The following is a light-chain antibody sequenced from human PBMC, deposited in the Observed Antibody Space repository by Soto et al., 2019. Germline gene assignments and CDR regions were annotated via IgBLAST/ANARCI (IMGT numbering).Light chain of an antibody. V-gene: IGKV3-15*01. Sequence: EIVMTQSPATLSLSPGERAILSCRASQDISSNLAWYQQIPGQAPRLLIYGASARTTANPARFSGSGSGSEFTLTINSLQSKDFALYSCQQYNNWPRTFGQGTKVEIK. CDR3: QQYNNWPRT. CDR2: GAS. CDR1: QDISSN. J-gene: IGKJ1*01.